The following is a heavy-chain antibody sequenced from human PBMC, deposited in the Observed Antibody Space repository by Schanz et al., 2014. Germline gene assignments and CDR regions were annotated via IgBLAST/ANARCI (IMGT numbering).Heavy chain of an antibody. J-gene: IGHJ4*02. CDR3: ARGSGPFDS. D-gene: IGHD3-3*01. Sequence: VQLVESGGGLVQPGGSLRLSCVASGFTFRRYGMSWVRQAPGKGLEWVSVIAGDGGGPNYVDSVKGRFTISRDNSDNTLYLQMNNLRAEDTAVYYCARGSGPFDSWGQGTLVTVSS. V-gene: IGHV3-23*04. CDR2: IAGDGGGP. CDR1: GFTFRRYG.